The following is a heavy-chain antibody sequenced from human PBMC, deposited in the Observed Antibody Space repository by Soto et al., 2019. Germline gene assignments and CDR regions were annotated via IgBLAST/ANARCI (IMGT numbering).Heavy chain of an antibody. CDR2: ISAYNGNT. J-gene: IGHJ6*03. D-gene: IGHD3-3*01. V-gene: IGHV1-18*01. Sequence: ASVKVSCKASGYTFTSYGISWVRQAPGQGLEWMGWISAYNGNTNYAQKLQGRVTMTTDTSTSTAYMELRSLRSDDTAVYYCARVAYDFWSGLALGYLAVWGKGTTVTVSS. CDR3: ARVAYDFWSGLALGYLAV. CDR1: GYTFTSYG.